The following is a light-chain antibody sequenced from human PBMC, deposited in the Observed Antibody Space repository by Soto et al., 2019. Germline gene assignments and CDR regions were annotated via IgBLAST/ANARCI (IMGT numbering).Light chain of an antibody. V-gene: IGKV3-15*01. CDR1: QSVSSD. J-gene: IGKJ4*01. Sequence: EIELTQSPVTLSVSPGARATLSCRASQSVSSDLAWFQQKPGQAPRLLIYGASTRATGIPARFSGSGSGTEFTLTISSLQSEDFAIYYCQQYNNWPLTFGGGTKVEIK. CDR3: QQYNNWPLT. CDR2: GAS.